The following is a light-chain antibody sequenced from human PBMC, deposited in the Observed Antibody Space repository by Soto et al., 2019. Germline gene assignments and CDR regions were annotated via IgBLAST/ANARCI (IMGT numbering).Light chain of an antibody. V-gene: IGKV3-15*01. Sequence: ETVMTQSPANLSVSPGERATLSCRASQSVNSDLAWYQKKPGQAPRLLIYGSSTRATGIPARFSGGGSGTEFTLTISSLQSEDFAVYYCQQNNNWPRTFGPGTKVEMK. CDR3: QQNNNWPRT. CDR2: GSS. CDR1: QSVNSD. J-gene: IGKJ1*01.